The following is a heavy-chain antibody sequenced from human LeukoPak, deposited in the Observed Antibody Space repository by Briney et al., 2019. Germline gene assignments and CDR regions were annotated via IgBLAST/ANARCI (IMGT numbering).Heavy chain of an antibody. J-gene: IGHJ4*02. V-gene: IGHV3-64*02. Sequence: GGSLRLSCAASGLPFSRSRMHWVRQAPGKGLEFVSAISSSGDRTDYADSVKGRFSISRDNSRNTLYLQMGSLRPEDTAVYYCARDGDGYNYDYWGQGTLVTVS. CDR3: ARDGDGYNYDY. CDR1: GLPFSRSR. CDR2: ISSSGDRT. D-gene: IGHD5-24*01.